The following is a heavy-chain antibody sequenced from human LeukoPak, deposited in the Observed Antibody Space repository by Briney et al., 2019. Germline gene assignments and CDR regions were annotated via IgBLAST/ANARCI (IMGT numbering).Heavy chain of an antibody. CDR3: ARDLMVGSPFQN. D-gene: IGHD2-8*01. CDR1: GFTFSGYW. Sequence: GGSLRLSCAASGFTFSGYWMHWVRQAPGKGLMWVSRIDTDGSTSYADSVKGRFTISRDNAKNTLYLQMNSLRAEDTAVYYCARDLMVGSPFQNWGQGTLVTVSS. J-gene: IGHJ4*02. V-gene: IGHV3-74*01. CDR2: IDTDGST.